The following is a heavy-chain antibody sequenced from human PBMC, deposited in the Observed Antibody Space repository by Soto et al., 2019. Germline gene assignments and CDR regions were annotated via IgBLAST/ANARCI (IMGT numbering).Heavy chain of an antibody. CDR2: ISGSGGST. CDR1: GFTFSSYA. J-gene: IGHJ4*02. Sequence: GGSLRLSCAASGFTFSSYAMSGVRQAPGKGLEWVSAISGSGGSTYYADSVKGRFTISRDNSKNTLYLQMNSLRAEDTAVYYCAKASYPYCSSTSCYFDYWGQGTLVTVSS. CDR3: AKASYPYCSSTSCYFDY. V-gene: IGHV3-23*01. D-gene: IGHD2-2*01.